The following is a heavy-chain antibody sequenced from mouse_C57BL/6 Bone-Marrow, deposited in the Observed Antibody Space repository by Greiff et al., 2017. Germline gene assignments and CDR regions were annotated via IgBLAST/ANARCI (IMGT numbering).Heavy chain of an antibody. J-gene: IGHJ3*01. Sequence: EVQLVESGGGLVKPGGSLKLSCAASGFTFSSYAMSWVRQTPEKRLEWVATISDGGSYTYYPDNVKGRFTISRDNAKNNLYLQMSHLKSEDTAMYYCASVLRWFAYWGQGTLVTVSA. V-gene: IGHV5-4*01. CDR2: ISDGGSYT. D-gene: IGHD2-12*01. CDR3: ASVLRWFAY. CDR1: GFTFSSYA.